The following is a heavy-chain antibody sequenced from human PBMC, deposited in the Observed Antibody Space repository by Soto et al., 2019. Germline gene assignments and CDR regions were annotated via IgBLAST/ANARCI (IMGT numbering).Heavy chain of an antibody. CDR2: ISSSSGYI. CDR3: ARPGQLVRSNWFDP. V-gene: IGHV3-21*01. CDR1: GFTFSSYS. D-gene: IGHD6-13*01. J-gene: IGHJ5*02. Sequence: LRLSCAASGFTFSSYSMNWVRQAPGKGLEWVSSISSSSGYIYYADSVKGRFTISRDNAKNSLYLQMNSLRAEDTAVYYCARPGQLVRSNWFDPWGQGTLGTVSS.